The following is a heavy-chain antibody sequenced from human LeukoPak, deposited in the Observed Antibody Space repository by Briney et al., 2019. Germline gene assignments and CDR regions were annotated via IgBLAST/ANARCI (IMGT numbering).Heavy chain of an antibody. V-gene: IGHV3-21*01. Sequence: PGGSLRLSCAASGFTFSSYGMSWVRQAPGKGLEWVSSISSSSSYIYYADSVKGRFTISRDNAKNSLYLQMNSLRAEDTAVYYCARAIYDSSGYSGGDAFDIWGQGTMVTVSS. CDR2: ISSSSSYI. CDR1: GFTFSSYG. D-gene: IGHD3-22*01. J-gene: IGHJ3*02. CDR3: ARAIYDSSGYSGGDAFDI.